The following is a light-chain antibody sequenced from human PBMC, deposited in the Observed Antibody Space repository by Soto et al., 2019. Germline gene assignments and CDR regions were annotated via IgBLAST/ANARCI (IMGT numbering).Light chain of an antibody. CDR1: SSDVGGYNH. V-gene: IGLV2-14*01. CDR3: SPYTSSSTPYV. J-gene: IGLJ2*01. CDR2: DVT. Sequence: QSALTQPASVSGSPGKSITITCTGTSSDVGGYNHVSWYQQHPLKAPELMIYDVTNRPSGVSDRFSGSKSDNTASLTISGLQAEDEADYYCSPYTSSSTPYVFGVGNKLTVL.